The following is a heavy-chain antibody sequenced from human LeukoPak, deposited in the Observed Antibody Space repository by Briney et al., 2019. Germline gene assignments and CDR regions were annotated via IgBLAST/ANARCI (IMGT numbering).Heavy chain of an antibody. Sequence: PGGSLRLSCVASGFTFSSYAMSWVRQAPGKGLEWVSAISGSGGSTYYADSVKGRFTISRDNSKNTLYLQMNSLRAEDTAVYYCAKSPIQLWCFDYWGQGTLVTVSS. CDR2: ISGSGGST. CDR1: GFTFSSYA. CDR3: AKSPIQLWCFDY. V-gene: IGHV3-23*01. J-gene: IGHJ4*02. D-gene: IGHD5-18*01.